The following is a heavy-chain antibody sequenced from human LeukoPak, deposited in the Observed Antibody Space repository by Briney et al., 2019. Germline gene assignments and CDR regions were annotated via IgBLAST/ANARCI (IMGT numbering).Heavy chain of an antibody. V-gene: IGHV3-23*01. CDR1: GFTFSSYA. Sequence: GGSLRLSCAASGFTFSSYAMTWVRQAPGKGLEWVSTISATGTSTYYADSVKGRLTISRDNSKNTLYLQMNSLRAEDPAVYSCAKDSGTYYKAFDYWGQGTLVTVSS. D-gene: IGHD1-26*01. J-gene: IGHJ4*02. CDR2: ISATGTST. CDR3: AKDSGTYYKAFDY.